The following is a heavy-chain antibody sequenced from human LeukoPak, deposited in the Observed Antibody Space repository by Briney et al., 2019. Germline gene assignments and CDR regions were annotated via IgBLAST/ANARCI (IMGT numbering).Heavy chain of an antibody. V-gene: IGHV3-30*18. CDR2: ISYDGSNK. Sequence: GGSLRLSCAASGFTFSSYGMHWVRQAPGKGLEWVAVISYDGSNKYYADSVKGRFTIPRDNSKNTLYLQMNSLRAEDTAVYYCAKDFGGDYVFDYWGQGTLVTVSS. J-gene: IGHJ4*02. CDR1: GFTFSSYG. CDR3: AKDFGGDYVFDY. D-gene: IGHD4-17*01.